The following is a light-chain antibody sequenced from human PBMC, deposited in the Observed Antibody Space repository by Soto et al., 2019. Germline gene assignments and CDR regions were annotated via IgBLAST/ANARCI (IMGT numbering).Light chain of an antibody. Sequence: ENVLTQSPGTLSLSPGERATLSCRASQSVSSSYLAWYQQKPGQAPRLLIYGASSRATGITDRFSGSGSGTDFTLPSSRLEPEEFAVYYCQRYGSSPGTFGQGTKVEIK. J-gene: IGKJ1*01. CDR2: GAS. CDR3: QRYGSSPGT. V-gene: IGKV3-20*01. CDR1: QSVSSSY.